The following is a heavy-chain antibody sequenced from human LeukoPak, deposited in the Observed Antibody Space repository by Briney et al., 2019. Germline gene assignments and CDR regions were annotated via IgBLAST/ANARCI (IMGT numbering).Heavy chain of an antibody. Sequence: PGGSLRLSCAASGFTFSDYAMSWLRQAAGKGLEWVSGISDTGRRTYYTDSVKGRFTISRDDSKKTVYLQMKTLTAEDTAIYFCARHDSFIPYWGQGTLVTVSS. D-gene: IGHD5-18*01. J-gene: IGHJ4*02. CDR3: ARHDSFIPY. CDR1: GFTFSDYA. V-gene: IGHV3-23*01. CDR2: ISDTGRRT.